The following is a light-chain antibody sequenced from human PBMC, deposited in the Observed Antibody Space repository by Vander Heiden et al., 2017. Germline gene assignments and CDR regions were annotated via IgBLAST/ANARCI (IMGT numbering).Light chain of an antibody. CDR2: RNN. Sequence: QAGLTQPPSVSKSLRQTATLTCTGNSNNVGDQGAAWLQQHQGHPPKLLSYRNNNRPSGISERLSASRSGNTASLTITGLQPEDEADYYCSAWDSSLSAWVFGGGTKLTVL. J-gene: IGLJ3*02. CDR3: SAWDSSLSAWV. V-gene: IGLV10-54*01. CDR1: SNNVGDQG.